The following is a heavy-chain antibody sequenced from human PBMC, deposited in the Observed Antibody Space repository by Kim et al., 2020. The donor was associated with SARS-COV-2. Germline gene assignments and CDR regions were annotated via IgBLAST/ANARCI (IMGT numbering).Heavy chain of an antibody. D-gene: IGHD3-10*01. Sequence: GGSLRLSCAASGFTFSSYGMHWVRQAPGKGLEWVAVISFDGSNKYYADSVKGRFTISRDNSKNTLYVQMNSLRAEDTAVYYCAKDEFGDFEYSMDVWGQGTTVTVSS. CDR3: AKDEFGDFEYSMDV. CDR2: ISFDGSNK. V-gene: IGHV3-30*18. CDR1: GFTFSSYG. J-gene: IGHJ6*02.